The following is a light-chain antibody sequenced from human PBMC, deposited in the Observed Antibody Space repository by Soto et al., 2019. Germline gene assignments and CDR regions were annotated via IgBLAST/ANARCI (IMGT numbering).Light chain of an antibody. CDR3: SSYSSRSTEV. Sequence: QSALAQPASVSGSPGQSIAISCAGTSSDVGAYNYVSWYQQHPGKAPKLLIYDVSSRPSGVSNRFSASKSGNTASLTISGLQAEDEADYYCSSYSSRSTEVFGTG. CDR2: DVS. V-gene: IGLV2-14*01. CDR1: SSDVGAYNY. J-gene: IGLJ1*01.